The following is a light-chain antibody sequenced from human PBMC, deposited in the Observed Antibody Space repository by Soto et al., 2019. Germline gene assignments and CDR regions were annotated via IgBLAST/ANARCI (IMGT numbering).Light chain of an antibody. CDR2: AVS. V-gene: IGKV1-17*01. J-gene: IGKJ1*01. CDR1: QSISNG. Sequence: DIQVAKCPSPLTASVGARVTITCRASQSISNGLGWYQQKPGKAPKCLIYAVSSLESGVPSRFSGSGSGTEFTLTITSLQPDDFATYYCQQYNTYPWTFGQGTKVDIK. CDR3: QQYNTYPWT.